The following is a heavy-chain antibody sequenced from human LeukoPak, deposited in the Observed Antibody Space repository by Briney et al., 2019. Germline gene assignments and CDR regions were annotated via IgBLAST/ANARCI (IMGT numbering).Heavy chain of an antibody. CDR3: ARRAVAGREYYFDY. Sequence: SETLSLTCAVSGASISSASYCWGWIRQPPGKGLEWIGSIYYSGSTYYNPSLKSRVTISVETSNNHFSLRPSSVTAGDTAMYYCARRAVAGREYYFDYWGRGTLVTVSS. CDR2: IYYSGST. D-gene: IGHD6-19*01. CDR1: GASISSASYC. V-gene: IGHV4-39*02. J-gene: IGHJ4*02.